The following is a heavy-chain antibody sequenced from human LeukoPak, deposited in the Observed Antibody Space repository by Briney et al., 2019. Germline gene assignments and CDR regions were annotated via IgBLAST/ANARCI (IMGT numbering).Heavy chain of an antibody. D-gene: IGHD1-26*01. Sequence: PGRSLRLSCAASGFTFSSYAMHWVRQAPGKGLEWVAVISYDGSNKYYADSVKGRFTISRDNSKNTLYLQMNSLRAEDTAVYYCAKDQMWEPPLGVDYWGQGTLVTVSS. CDR3: AKDQMWEPPLGVDY. V-gene: IGHV3-30-3*01. CDR2: ISYDGSNK. J-gene: IGHJ4*02. CDR1: GFTFSSYA.